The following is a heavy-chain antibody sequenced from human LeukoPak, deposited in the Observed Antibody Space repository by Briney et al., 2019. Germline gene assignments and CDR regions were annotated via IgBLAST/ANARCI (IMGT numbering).Heavy chain of an antibody. CDR1: GFTFSGYS. Sequence: PGGSLRLSCAASGFTFSGYSMNWVRQAPGKGLEWVSSISFSGTYIYYADSLKGRITISRDNGRRSLFLQMNSLRAEDTAVYYCARQGYGGHSRGAADYWGQGTLVTVSS. V-gene: IGHV3-21*01. CDR3: ARQGYGGHSRGAADY. CDR2: ISFSGTYI. J-gene: IGHJ4*02. D-gene: IGHD4-23*01.